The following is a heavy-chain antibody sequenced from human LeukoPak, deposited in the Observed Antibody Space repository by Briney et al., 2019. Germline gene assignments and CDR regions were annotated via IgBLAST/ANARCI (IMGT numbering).Heavy chain of an antibody. CDR3: ARGQFGSMTTGNLDY. V-gene: IGHV1-69*04. J-gene: IGHJ4*02. Sequence: SVKVSCKASGGTFSSYAISWVRQAPGQGLEWMGRIIPILGIANYAQKFQGRVTITADESTSTAYMELSSLRSEDTAVYYCARGQFGSMTTGNLDYWGQGTLVTVSS. CDR2: IIPILGIA. D-gene: IGHD4-11*01. CDR1: GGTFSSYA.